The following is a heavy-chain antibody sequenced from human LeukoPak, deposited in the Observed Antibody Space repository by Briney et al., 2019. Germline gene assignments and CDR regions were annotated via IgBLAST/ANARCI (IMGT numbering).Heavy chain of an antibody. D-gene: IGHD3-22*01. CDR3: ARLGYDSSGPVKYFQH. CDR1: GYSFTSYW. V-gene: IGHV5-51*01. Sequence: PGESLKISCKGSGYSFTSYWIGWVRQMPGKGLEWMGIIYPGDSDTRYSPSFQGQVTISADKSISTAYLQWSSLKASDTAMYYCARLGYDSSGPVKYFQHWGQGTLVTVSS. J-gene: IGHJ1*01. CDR2: IYPGDSDT.